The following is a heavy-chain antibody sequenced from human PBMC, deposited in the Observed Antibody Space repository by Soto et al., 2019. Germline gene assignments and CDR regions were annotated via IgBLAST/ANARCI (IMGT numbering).Heavy chain of an antibody. Sequence: PSETLSLTCTVSGGSISSGDYYWSWIRQPPGKGLEWIGYIYYSGSTYYNPSLKSRVTISVDTSKNQFSLKLCSVTAADTAVYYCASSDLSFWSGPPGMDVWGQGTTVTVSS. CDR2: IYYSGST. V-gene: IGHV4-30-4*01. J-gene: IGHJ6*02. CDR3: ASSDLSFWSGPPGMDV. CDR1: GGSISSGDYY. D-gene: IGHD3-3*01.